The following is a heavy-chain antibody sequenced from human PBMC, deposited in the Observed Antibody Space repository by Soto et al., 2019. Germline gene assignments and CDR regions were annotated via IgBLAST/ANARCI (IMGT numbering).Heavy chain of an antibody. V-gene: IGHV4-59*01. Sequence: GKGLEWIGYIYYSGSTNYNPSLKSRVTISVDTSKNQFSLKLSSVTAADTAVYYCARDLVGDYYYYGMDVWGQGTTVTV. CDR3: ARDLVGDYYYYGMDV. J-gene: IGHJ6*02. D-gene: IGHD2-8*02. CDR2: IYYSGST.